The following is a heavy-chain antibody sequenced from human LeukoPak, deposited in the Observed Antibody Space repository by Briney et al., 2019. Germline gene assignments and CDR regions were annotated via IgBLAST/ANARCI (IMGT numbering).Heavy chain of an antibody. V-gene: IGHV4-59*12. CDR1: GGSISSYY. Sequence: SETLSLTCTVSGGSISSYYWSWIRQPPGKGLEWIGYIYYSGSTNCNPSLKSRVTISVDTSKNQFSLKLSSVTAADTAVYYCARRLSDYWGQGTLVTVSS. D-gene: IGHD6-19*01. CDR2: IYYSGST. J-gene: IGHJ4*02. CDR3: ARRLSDY.